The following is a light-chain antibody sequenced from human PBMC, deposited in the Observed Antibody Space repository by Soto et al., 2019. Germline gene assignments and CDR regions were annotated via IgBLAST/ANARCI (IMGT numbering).Light chain of an antibody. CDR3: QQYNDRPRT. CDR2: GAS. CDR1: QSVSSS. Sequence: ERVMTQSPATLSVSLGERVTLSCRASQSVSSSLAWYQQKPGQAPRLLIYGASTRSTAIPARFSGSGSGTEFTLTISSLHSEDFAVYHCQQYNDRPRTFGQGTKV. J-gene: IGKJ1*01. V-gene: IGKV3-15*01.